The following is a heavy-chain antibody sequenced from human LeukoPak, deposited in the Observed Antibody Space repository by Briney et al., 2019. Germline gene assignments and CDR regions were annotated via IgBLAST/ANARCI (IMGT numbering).Heavy chain of an antibody. CDR3: ARLRMYNWNDGRARAFDP. CDR2: IYYSGST. Sequence: SETLSLTCTVSGGSISSYYWSWIRQPPGKGLEWIGYIYYSGSTNYNPSLKSRVTISVDTSKNQFSLKLSSVTAADTAVYYCARLRMYNWNDGRARAFDPWGQGTLVTVSS. CDR1: GGSISSYY. D-gene: IGHD1-1*01. V-gene: IGHV4-59*08. J-gene: IGHJ5*02.